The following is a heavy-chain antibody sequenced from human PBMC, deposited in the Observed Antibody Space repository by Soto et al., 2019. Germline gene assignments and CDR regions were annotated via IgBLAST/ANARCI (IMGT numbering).Heavy chain of an antibody. CDR2: ITGSGTTT. J-gene: IGHJ4*02. D-gene: IGHD3-22*01. CDR3: AKDRSRSYGSGYPLGHFDS. Sequence: GGSLRLSCPATGFTFSTCAMNWVRQAPGKGLEWVSTITGSGTTTYYADSVKGRFTISRDNFKNTLYLQMNSLRVEDTAVYYCAKDRSRSYGSGYPLGHFDSWGQGTLVTVSS. CDR1: GFTFSTCA. V-gene: IGHV3-23*01.